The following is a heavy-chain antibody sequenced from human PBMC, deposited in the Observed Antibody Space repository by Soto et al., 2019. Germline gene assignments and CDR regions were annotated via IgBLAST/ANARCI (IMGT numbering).Heavy chain of an antibody. CDR2: IIPIFGTA. CDR1: GGTFSSYA. J-gene: IGHJ4*02. CDR3: AIESADGSGSTGDY. Sequence: QVQLVQSGAEVKKPGSSVKVSCKASGGTFSSYAISWVRQAPGQGLEWMGGIIPIFGTANYAQKFQGRVTIIADASTSTAYMELSILRSEDTCLFACAIESADGSGSTGDYWGQGTLVTVSS. D-gene: IGHD3-10*01. V-gene: IGHV1-69*12.